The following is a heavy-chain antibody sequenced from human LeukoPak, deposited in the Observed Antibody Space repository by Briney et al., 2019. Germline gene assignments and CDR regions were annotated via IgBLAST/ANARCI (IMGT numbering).Heavy chain of an antibody. D-gene: IGHD1-26*01. J-gene: IGHJ5*02. CDR2: IYPGDSDT. V-gene: IGHV5-51*01. CDR3: ARQTSPYSGEDWFDP. CDR1: GYSFISYW. Sequence: GESLKISCKGSGYSFISYWIGWVRQMPGKGLEWMGIIYPGDSDTRYSPSFQGQVTISADKSISTAYLQWSSLKASDTAMYYCARQTSPYSGEDWFDPWGQGTLVTVSS.